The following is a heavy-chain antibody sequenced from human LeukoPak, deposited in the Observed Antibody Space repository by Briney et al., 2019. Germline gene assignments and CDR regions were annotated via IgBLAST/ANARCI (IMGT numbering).Heavy chain of an antibody. CDR3: ATLPPLPTSFDY. V-gene: IGHV4-59*01. CDR1: GGSISSYY. J-gene: IGHJ4*02. Sequence: SETLSLTCTVSGGSISSYYWSWIRQPPGKGLEWIGYIYYSGSTNYNPSLKSRVTISVDTSKNQFSLKLSSVTAADTAVYYCATLPPLPTSFDYWGQGTLVTVSS. CDR2: IYYSGST.